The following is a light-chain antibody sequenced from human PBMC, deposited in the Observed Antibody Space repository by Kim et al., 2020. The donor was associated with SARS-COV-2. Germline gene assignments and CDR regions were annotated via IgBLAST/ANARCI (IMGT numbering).Light chain of an antibody. CDR1: RSISSY. CDR3: QQSYSTPPIT. J-gene: IGKJ5*01. CDR2: AAS. Sequence: AVGDRVTITCRASRSISSYLKWYQQKTGKAPKLLLYAASSLQSGVPSRFSGSGSGTDFSLTISSLQPEDFATYYCQQSYSTPPITFGQGTRLEIK. V-gene: IGKV1-39*01.